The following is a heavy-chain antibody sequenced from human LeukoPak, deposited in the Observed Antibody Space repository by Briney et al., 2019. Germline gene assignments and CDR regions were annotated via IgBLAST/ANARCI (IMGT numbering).Heavy chain of an antibody. D-gene: IGHD3-10*02. CDR1: GFTFSSYA. CDR2: MSGSGGST. V-gene: IGHV3-23*01. J-gene: IGHJ6*04. CDR3: AELGITMIGGV. Sequence: GGSLRPSCAASGFTFSSYAMSWVRQAPGKGLEWVSVMSGSGGSTYYADSVKGRFTISRDNAKNSLCLQMNSLRAEDTAVYYCAELGITMIGGVWGKGTTVTISS.